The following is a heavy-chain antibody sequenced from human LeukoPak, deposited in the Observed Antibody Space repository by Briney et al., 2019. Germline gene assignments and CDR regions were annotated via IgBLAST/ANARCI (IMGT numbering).Heavy chain of an antibody. Sequence: KPSETLSLTCTVSGRSISSSSYYWGWIRQPRGKGLEWIGSIYYSGSTYYNPSLKSRVTISVDTSKNQFSLKLSSVTAADTAVYYCARMAWNSGGWYPYYFDYWGQGTLVTVSS. CDR2: IYYSGST. J-gene: IGHJ4*02. CDR3: ARMAWNSGGWYPYYFDY. CDR1: GRSISSSSYY. V-gene: IGHV4-39*01. D-gene: IGHD6-19*01.